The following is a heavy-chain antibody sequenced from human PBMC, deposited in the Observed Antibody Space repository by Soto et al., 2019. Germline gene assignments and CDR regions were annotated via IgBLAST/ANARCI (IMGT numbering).Heavy chain of an antibody. Sequence: QVQLVQSGAEVKKPGSSVKVSCKASGGTFSSYAISWVRQAPGQGLEWMGGIIPIFGTADYAQKFQGRVTITAXEXTXTXXRELSSLRSEDTAVYYCASHSGSSPEGRYYYGMDVWGQGTTVTVSS. CDR3: ASHSGSSPEGRYYYGMDV. CDR2: IIPIFGTA. J-gene: IGHJ6*02. D-gene: IGHD1-26*01. V-gene: IGHV1-69*12. CDR1: GGTFSSYA.